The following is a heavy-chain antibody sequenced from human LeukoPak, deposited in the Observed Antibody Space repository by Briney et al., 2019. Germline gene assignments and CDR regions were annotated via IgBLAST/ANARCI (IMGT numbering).Heavy chain of an antibody. Sequence: SETLSLTCTVSGGSISNYYWSWIRQPPGKGLEWIGYIYYSGSTNYNPSLKSRVTISVDTSKNQFSLKLSSVTAADTAVYYCARNGGGNSTSYYYYYMDVWGKGTTVTVSS. CDR2: IYYSGST. J-gene: IGHJ6*03. V-gene: IGHV4-59*01. CDR3: ARNGGGNSTSYYYYYMDV. D-gene: IGHD4-23*01. CDR1: GGSISNYY.